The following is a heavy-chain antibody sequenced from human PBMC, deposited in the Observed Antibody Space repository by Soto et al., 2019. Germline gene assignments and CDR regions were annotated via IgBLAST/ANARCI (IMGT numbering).Heavy chain of an antibody. V-gene: IGHV4-30-2*01. CDR1: GGSISSGGYS. D-gene: IGHD5-18*01. J-gene: IGHJ4*02. Sequence: PSETLSLTCAVSGGSISSGGYSWSWVRQPPGKGLEWIGYIYHSGSTYYNPSLNSRVAISVDKSKNQFSLKLSSVTAADTAVYYCARAVPRGHGYNFDSWGQGTLVTVSS. CDR2: IYHSGST. CDR3: ARAVPRGHGYNFDS.